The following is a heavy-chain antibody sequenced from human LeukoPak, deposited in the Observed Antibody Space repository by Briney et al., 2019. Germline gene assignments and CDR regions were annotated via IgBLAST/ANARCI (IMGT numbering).Heavy chain of an antibody. CDR1: GFTFSNYA. V-gene: IGHV3-23*01. D-gene: IGHD3-22*01. CDR3: AKDLYDSSGSRYDY. Sequence: GGSLRLSCAASGFTFSNYAMSWVRQAPGKGLEWVSAMSAGGGSTWYADSVKGRLTISRDNSENTLFLQMNSLRAEDTAVYYCAKDLYDSSGSRYDYWGQGTLVTVSS. CDR2: MSAGGGST. J-gene: IGHJ4*02.